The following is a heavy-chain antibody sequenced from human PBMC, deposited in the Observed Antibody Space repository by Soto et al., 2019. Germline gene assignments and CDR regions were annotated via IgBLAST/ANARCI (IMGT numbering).Heavy chain of an antibody. CDR3: AKVSSKDYYDSSGYYAPYFDY. CDR1: GFTFNTYG. Sequence: GSLRLSCAASGFTFNTYGMTWVRQAPGKGLEWVSTVSGSGSSTYYADSVKGRFTISRDNSKNTLFLQMNSLRADDTAVYYCAKVSSKDYYDSSGYYAPYFDYWGQGTLVTVSS. D-gene: IGHD3-22*01. J-gene: IGHJ4*02. CDR2: VSGSGSST. V-gene: IGHV3-23*01.